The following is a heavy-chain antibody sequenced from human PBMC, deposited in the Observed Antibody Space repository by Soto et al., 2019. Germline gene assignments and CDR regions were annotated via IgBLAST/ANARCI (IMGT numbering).Heavy chain of an antibody. D-gene: IGHD2-8*02. CDR2: ISKDGNVK. CDR3: TGEVQSGY. V-gene: IGHV3-30*03. Sequence: QVQLVESGGGVVQPGRSLRLSCAASGFTFSSYGMHWVRQAPGKGLEWVAVISKDGNVKYYAESVKGRFTISRDNSKNTSYLQMNSRGSVDTAAYYYTGEVQSGYWGQGTLVTVSS. CDR1: GFTFSSYG. J-gene: IGHJ4*02.